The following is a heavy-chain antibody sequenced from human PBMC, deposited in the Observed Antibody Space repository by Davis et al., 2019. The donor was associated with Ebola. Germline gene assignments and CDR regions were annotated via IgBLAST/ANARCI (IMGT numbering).Heavy chain of an antibody. Sequence: GESLKISCAASGFTFSSYAMSWVRQAPGKGLEWVSAISGSGGSTYYADSVKGRFTISRDNSKNTLYLQMNSLRAEDTAVYYCAKAKWLIRPVDYWGQGTLVTVSS. CDR1: GFTFSSYA. V-gene: IGHV3-23*01. CDR2: ISGSGGST. D-gene: IGHD2-8*01. CDR3: AKAKWLIRPVDY. J-gene: IGHJ4*02.